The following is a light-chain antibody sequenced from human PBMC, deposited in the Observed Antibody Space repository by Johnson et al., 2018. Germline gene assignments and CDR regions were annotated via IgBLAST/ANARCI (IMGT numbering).Light chain of an antibody. CDR1: SSNIGNNY. Sequence: QSVLTQPPSVSAAPGQKVTISCSGSSSNIGNNYVSWYQQLPGTAPKLLIYENNKRPSEIPDRFSGSKSGTSATLGITGLQTGDEADYYCGTWDSSLSAGNVFGTGTKVTVL. CDR2: ENN. V-gene: IGLV1-51*02. J-gene: IGLJ1*01. CDR3: GTWDSSLSAGNV.